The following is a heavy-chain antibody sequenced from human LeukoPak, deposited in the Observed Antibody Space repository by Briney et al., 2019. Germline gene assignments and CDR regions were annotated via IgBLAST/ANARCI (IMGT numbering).Heavy chain of an antibody. J-gene: IGHJ4*02. D-gene: IGHD3-16*01. CDR3: ASALWGSSH. CDR2: IHSGGST. CDR1: GFTVSSNY. Sequence: GGSLRLSCAASGFTVSSNYMSWVRQAPGKGLEWVSLIHSGGSTYYADSVKGRFTISRDNSKNTLYLQMNSLRAEDTAVYFCASALWGSSHWGQGTLVTVSS. V-gene: IGHV3-53*01.